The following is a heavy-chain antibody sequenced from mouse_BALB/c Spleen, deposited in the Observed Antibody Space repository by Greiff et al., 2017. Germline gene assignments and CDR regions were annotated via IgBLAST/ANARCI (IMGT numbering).Heavy chain of an antibody. CDR2: ISSGGSYT. V-gene: IGHV5-9-4*01. J-gene: IGHJ2*01. CDR3: ARNYYGSSYGVDY. CDR1: GFTFSSYA. Sequence: EVKLVESGGGLVKPGGSLKLSCAASGFTFSSYAMYWVRQSPEKRLEWVAEISSGGSYTYYPDTVTGRFTISRDNAKNTLYLEMSSLRSEDTAMYYCARNYYGSSYGVDYWGQGTTLTVSS. D-gene: IGHD1-1*01.